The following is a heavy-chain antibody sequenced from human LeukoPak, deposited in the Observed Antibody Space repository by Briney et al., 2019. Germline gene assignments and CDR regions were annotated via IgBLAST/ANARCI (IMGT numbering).Heavy chain of an antibody. J-gene: IGHJ5*02. Sequence: GGSLRLSCTASGISIGDYAMSWFRQAPGKGLGWVSLIRSKAYGGTTEYAASVEGRFTISRDDSKSIAYLQMNSLKTEDTAVYYCTKSRFYDYVWGGSWGQGTLVTVSS. CDR1: GISIGDYA. CDR2: IRSKAYGGTT. V-gene: IGHV3-49*03. D-gene: IGHD3-16*01. CDR3: TKSRFYDYVWGGS.